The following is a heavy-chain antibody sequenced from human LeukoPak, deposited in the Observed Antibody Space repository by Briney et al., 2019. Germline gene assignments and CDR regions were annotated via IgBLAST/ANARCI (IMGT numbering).Heavy chain of an antibody. J-gene: IGHJ4*02. D-gene: IGHD3-3*01. CDR3: ARRGYYDFWSGRIDY. CDR2: IKQDGSEK. V-gene: IGHV3-7*01. CDR1: GFTFSTYW. Sequence: GGSLRLSCAASGFTFSTYWMSWVRQAPGKGLEGVANIKQDGSEKYYVDSVKGRFTISRDNAKNSLYLQMNSLRAEDTAVYYCARRGYYDFWSGRIDYWGQGTLVTVSS.